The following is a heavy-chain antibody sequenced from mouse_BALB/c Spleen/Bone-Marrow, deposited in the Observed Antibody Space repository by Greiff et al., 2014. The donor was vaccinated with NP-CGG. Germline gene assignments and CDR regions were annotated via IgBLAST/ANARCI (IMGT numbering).Heavy chain of an antibody. Sequence: LEESGPELVKPGASVKMSCKASGYTFTSYVMHWVKQKPGQGLEWIGYINPYNDGTTYNEKFKGKATLTSDKSSSTAYMELSSLTSEDSAVYYCARGNYYDYDYFDYWGRGTTLTVSS. D-gene: IGHD2-4*01. J-gene: IGHJ2*01. V-gene: IGHV1-14*01. CDR2: INPYNDGT. CDR3: ARGNYYDYDYFDY. CDR1: GYTFTSYV.